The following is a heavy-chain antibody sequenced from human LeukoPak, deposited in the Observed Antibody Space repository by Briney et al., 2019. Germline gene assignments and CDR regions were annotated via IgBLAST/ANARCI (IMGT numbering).Heavy chain of an antibody. Sequence: SETLSLTCTVSGGSISSYYWSWVRQPTGKGLEWIGDIYYSGSTNYNPSLKSRVTISVDTSKNQFSLKLSSVTAADTAVYYCARGAIPGQFQHWGQGTLVTVSS. CDR1: GGSISSYY. V-gene: IGHV4-59*01. CDR2: IYYSGST. J-gene: IGHJ1*01. CDR3: ARGAIPGQFQH. D-gene: IGHD2-21*01.